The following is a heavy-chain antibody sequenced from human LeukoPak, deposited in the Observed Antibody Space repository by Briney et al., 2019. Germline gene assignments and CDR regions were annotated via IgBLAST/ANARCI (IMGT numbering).Heavy chain of an antibody. CDR2: INPNSGGT. CDR1: GYTFTNYY. Sequence: ASVKVSCKASGYTFTNYYMHWVRQAPGQGLEWMRRINPNSGGTNYAQNFQGRVTLTRDTSISTAYMELSRLRSDDTAVYYCATSITAARRSFDYWGLGALVTVSS. CDR3: ATSITAARRSFDY. D-gene: IGHD6-6*01. V-gene: IGHV1-2*06. J-gene: IGHJ4*02.